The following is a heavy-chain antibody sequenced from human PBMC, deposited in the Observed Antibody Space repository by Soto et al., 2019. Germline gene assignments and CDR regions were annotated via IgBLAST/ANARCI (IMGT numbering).Heavy chain of an antibody. D-gene: IGHD3-3*01. Sequence: SETLSLTCAVSGGSISSSNWWSWVRQPPGKGLEWIGEIYHSGSTYYNPSLKSRVTISVDTSKNQFSMKLSSVTAAETAVYYCARDNILGILYGGMDVWGQGTTVTVSS. CDR1: GGSISSSNW. CDR3: ARDNILGILYGGMDV. J-gene: IGHJ6*02. CDR2: IYHSGST. V-gene: IGHV4-4*02.